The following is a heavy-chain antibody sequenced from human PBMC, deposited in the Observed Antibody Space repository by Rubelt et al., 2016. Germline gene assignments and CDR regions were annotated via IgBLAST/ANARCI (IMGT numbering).Heavy chain of an antibody. V-gene: IGHV3-30*03. CDR3: ARKPGGVDY. CDR2: ISYDGSNK. CDR1: GFTFSSYG. D-gene: IGHD1-14*01. Sequence: QVQLVESGGGVVQPGRSLRLSCAASGFTFSSYGLHWVRQAPGKGLEWVAVISYDGSNKYYADSVKGRFTISRDNSKNTLYLQMNSLRAEDTAIYYCARKPGGVDYWGQGTLVTVSS. J-gene: IGHJ4*02.